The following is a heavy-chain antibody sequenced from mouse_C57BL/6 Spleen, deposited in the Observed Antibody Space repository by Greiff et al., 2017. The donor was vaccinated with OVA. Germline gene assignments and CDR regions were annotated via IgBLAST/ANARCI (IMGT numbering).Heavy chain of an antibody. J-gene: IGHJ4*01. CDR3: ARSDYSNYGGAMDY. CDR1: GYAFTNYL. CDR2: INPGSGGT. V-gene: IGHV1-54*01. Sequence: VKLQESGAELVRPGTSVKVSCKASGYAFTNYLIEWVKQRPGQGLEWIGVINPGSGGTNYNEKFKGKATLTADKSSSTAYMQLSSLTSEDSAVYFCARSDYSNYGGAMDYWGQGTSVTVSS. D-gene: IGHD2-5*01.